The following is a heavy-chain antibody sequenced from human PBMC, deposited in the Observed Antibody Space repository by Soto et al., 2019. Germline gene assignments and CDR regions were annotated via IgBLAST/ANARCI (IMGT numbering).Heavy chain of an antibody. CDR1: GGSISSGGYS. J-gene: IGHJ4*02. Sequence: SETLSLTCAVAGGSISSGGYSWSWIRQPPGKGLEWIGYIYHSGSTYYNPSLKSRVTISVDRSKNQFSLKLSSVTAADTAVYYCARGPPLGYWGQGTLVTVSS. CDR3: ARGPPLGY. CDR2: IYHSGST. V-gene: IGHV4-30-2*01.